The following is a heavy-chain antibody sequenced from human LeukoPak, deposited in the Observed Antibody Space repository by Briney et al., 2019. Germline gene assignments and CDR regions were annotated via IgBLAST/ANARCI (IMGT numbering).Heavy chain of an antibody. CDR3: ARGFATMVRGVVLDF. D-gene: IGHD3-10*01. Sequence: PSETLSLTCTVSGGPMSSYYWTWIRQPAGKGLEWIGRMYTSGSTNYNPSLKSRVTISVDTSKNQFSLKLSSVTAADTAVYYCARGFATMVRGVVLDFWGQGTLVTVSS. CDR2: MYTSGST. J-gene: IGHJ4*02. CDR1: GGPMSSYY. V-gene: IGHV4-4*07.